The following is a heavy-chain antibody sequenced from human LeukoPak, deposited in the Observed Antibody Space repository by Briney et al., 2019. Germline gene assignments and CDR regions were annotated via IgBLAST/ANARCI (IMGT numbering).Heavy chain of an antibody. D-gene: IGHD3-9*01. CDR3: ARVGGYYYDILSGSQFDWFDP. CDR1: GYSISSGYY. J-gene: IGHJ5*02. CDR2: IYDGGST. Sequence: SETLSLTCTVSGYSISSGYYWGWIRQPPGKGLEWIGSIYDGGSTYYNPSLKGRVTISVDTSKNQFSLKLTSVTAADTAVYYCARVGGYYYDILSGSQFDWFDPWGQGTLVTVSS. V-gene: IGHV4-38-2*02.